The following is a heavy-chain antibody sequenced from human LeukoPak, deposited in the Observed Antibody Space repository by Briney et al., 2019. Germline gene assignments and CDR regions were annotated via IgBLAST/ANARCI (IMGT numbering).Heavy chain of an antibody. D-gene: IGHD2-15*01. CDR1: DFSFTTYA. Sequence: GGSLRLSCAASDFSFTTYAMSWVRQAPGKGLEWVSSISGGGTITYYADSVKGRFTISRDNSKNTLYLQMNSLRAEDTAVYYCAKAVGYNEYYFDYWGQGTLVTVSS. CDR3: AKAVGYNEYYFDY. CDR2: ISGGGTIT. J-gene: IGHJ4*02. V-gene: IGHV3-23*01.